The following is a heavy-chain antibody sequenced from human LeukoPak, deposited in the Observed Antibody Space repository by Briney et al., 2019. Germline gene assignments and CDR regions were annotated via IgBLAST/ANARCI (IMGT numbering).Heavy chain of an antibody. CDR1: GFTFSYYA. D-gene: IGHD2-21*01. J-gene: IGHJ4*02. V-gene: IGHV3-23*01. Sequence: PGGSLRLSCVASGFTFSYYAMSWVRQAPGKGLEWVSTITGSGGTTYYGDSVKGRFTTSRDNPKNTLFLQMNSLRAEDTAVYFCAADIGGVNYWGQRTLATVSS. CDR3: AADIGGVNY. CDR2: ITGSGGTT.